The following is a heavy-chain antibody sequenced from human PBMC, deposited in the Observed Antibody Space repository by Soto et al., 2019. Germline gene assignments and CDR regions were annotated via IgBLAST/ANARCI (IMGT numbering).Heavy chain of an antibody. D-gene: IGHD3-10*01. CDR3: AKVCFGELLDAFDI. Sequence: GSLRLSCAASGFTFGASALQWVRQASGKGLEWLGRIGSKGETYATAYAASVKGRFTISRDDSKNTAYLQMNSLESEDTAVYYCAKVCFGELLDAFDIWGQGTMVTVSS. CDR2: IGSKGETYAT. V-gene: IGHV3-73*01. J-gene: IGHJ3*02. CDR1: GFTFGASA.